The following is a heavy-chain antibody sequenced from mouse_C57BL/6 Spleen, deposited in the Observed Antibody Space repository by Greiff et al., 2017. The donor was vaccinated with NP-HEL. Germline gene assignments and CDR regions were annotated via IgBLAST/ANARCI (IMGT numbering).Heavy chain of an antibody. J-gene: IGHJ2*01. CDR1: GYTFTDYY. D-gene: IGHD4-1*01. CDR2: INPNNGGT. V-gene: IGHV1-26*01. CDR3: ARDWADY. Sequence: EVQLQQSGPELVKPGASVKISCKASGYTFTDYYMNWVKQSHGKSLEWIGDINPNNGGTSYNQKFKGKATLTVDKSSSTAYMELRSLTSEDSAVYYCARDWADYWGQGTTLTVSS.